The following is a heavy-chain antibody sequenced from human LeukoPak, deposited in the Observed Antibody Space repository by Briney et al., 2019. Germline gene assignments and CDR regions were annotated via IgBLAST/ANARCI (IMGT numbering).Heavy chain of an antibody. V-gene: IGHV4-38-2*02. J-gene: IGHJ5*02. CDR1: AYSIRSGFY. CDR2: IYHSGST. CDR3: ARVASSGWYDNWFDP. Sequence: PSETLSLTCSVSAYSIRSGFYWGWIRQPPGKGLEWIGSIYHSGSTYYNPSLKSRVTISVDTSKNQFSLKLSSVTAADTAVYYCARVASSGWYDNWFDPWGQGTLVTVSS. D-gene: IGHD6-19*01.